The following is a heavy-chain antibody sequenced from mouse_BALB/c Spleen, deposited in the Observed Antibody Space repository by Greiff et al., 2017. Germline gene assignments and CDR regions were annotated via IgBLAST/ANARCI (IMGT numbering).Heavy chain of an antibody. CDR3: ARNYGNYDYYAMDY. Sequence: VQLQQSGPDLVAPSQSLSITCTVSGFSLTSYGVHWVRQPPGKGLEWLVVIWSDGSTTYNSALKSRLSISKDNSKSQVFLKMNSLQTDDIAMYYCARNYGNYDYYAMDYWGQGTSVTVSS. CDR2: IWSDGST. CDR1: GFSLTSYG. J-gene: IGHJ4*01. V-gene: IGHV2-6-2*01. D-gene: IGHD2-1*01.